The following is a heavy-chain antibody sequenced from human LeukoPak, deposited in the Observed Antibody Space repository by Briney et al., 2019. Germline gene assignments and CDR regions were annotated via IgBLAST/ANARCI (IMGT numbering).Heavy chain of an antibody. CDR2: ISSSSSTI. CDR1: GFTFSNYN. V-gene: IGHV3-48*04. Sequence: LTGGSLRLSCATSGFTFSNYNLNWVRQAPGKGLEWVSYISSSSSTIYYADSVKGRFTISRDNAKNSLYLQMNSLRAEDTAVYYCARDAPDVWGQGTTVTVSS. CDR3: ARDAPDV. J-gene: IGHJ6*02.